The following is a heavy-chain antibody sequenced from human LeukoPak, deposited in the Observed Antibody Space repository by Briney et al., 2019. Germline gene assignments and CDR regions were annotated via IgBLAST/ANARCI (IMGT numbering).Heavy chain of an antibody. D-gene: IGHD3-10*01. V-gene: IGHV4-39*01. CDR2: IHYSGST. J-gene: IGHJ4*02. CDR3: ARHLDYYGSGSYEY. CDR1: GGSISNSSYY. Sequence: SETLSLTCTVSGGSISNSSYYWGWIRQPPGKGLEWIGSIHYSGSTYYTPSLKSRVTISVDTSKNQFSLKLSSVTAADTAVYYCARHLDYYGSGSYEYWGQGTLVTVSS.